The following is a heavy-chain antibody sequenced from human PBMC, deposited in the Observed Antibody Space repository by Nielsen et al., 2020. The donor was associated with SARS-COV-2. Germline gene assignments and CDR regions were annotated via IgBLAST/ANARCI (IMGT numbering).Heavy chain of an antibody. CDR2: INPSGGST. D-gene: IGHD1-1*01. CDR3: AREEGLSHETTPIDY. V-gene: IGHV1-46*01. J-gene: IGHJ4*02. Sequence: ASVKVSCKASGYTFTSYYMHWVRQVPGQGLEWMGIINPSGGSTSYAQKFQGRVTMTRDTSTSTVYMELSSLRSEDTAVYYCAREEGLSHETTPIDYWGQGTLVTVSS. CDR1: GYTFTSYY.